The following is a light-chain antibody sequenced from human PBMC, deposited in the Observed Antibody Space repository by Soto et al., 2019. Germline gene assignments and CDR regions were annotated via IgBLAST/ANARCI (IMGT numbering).Light chain of an antibody. CDR1: QSVSSF. J-gene: IGKJ4*01. V-gene: IGKV3-11*01. CDR3: QQRAGWPLT. Sequence: EIVLTQSPVTLSLSPGERATLSCRASQSVSSFLAWYQQKPGQAPRLLIYDASNRATGIPARFSGSGSGTDFTLHISSLEPEDFAVYYCQQRAGWPLTFGGGAKVEIK. CDR2: DAS.